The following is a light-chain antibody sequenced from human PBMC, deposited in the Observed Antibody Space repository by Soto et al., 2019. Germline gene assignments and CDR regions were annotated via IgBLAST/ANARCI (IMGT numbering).Light chain of an antibody. Sequence: QSVLTQPPSVSGAPGQRVTISCTGNNSNLGAGYDVHWYQQLPGTAPKLLVYANNNRPAGVPDRFSGSKSGTSASLTITGRQAADEADFYCQSSDNRRSGSVFGGGTKLTVL. CDR1: NSNLGAGYD. CDR2: ANN. CDR3: QSSDNRRSGSV. V-gene: IGLV1-40*01. J-gene: IGLJ3*02.